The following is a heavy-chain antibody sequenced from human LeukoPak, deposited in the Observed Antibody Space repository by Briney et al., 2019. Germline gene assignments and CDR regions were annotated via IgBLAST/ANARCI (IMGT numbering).Heavy chain of an antibody. CDR2: IYSGGST. CDR3: ARDRFSGPGSSWYPAFDY. J-gene: IGHJ4*02. CDR1: GFTVSSNY. V-gene: IGHV3-53*01. D-gene: IGHD6-13*01. Sequence: PGGSLRLSCAASGFTVSSNYMSWVRQAPGKGLEWVSVIYSGGSTYYADSVKSRFTISRDNSKNTLYLQMNSLRAEDTAVYYCARDRFSGPGSSWYPAFDYWGQGTLVTVSS.